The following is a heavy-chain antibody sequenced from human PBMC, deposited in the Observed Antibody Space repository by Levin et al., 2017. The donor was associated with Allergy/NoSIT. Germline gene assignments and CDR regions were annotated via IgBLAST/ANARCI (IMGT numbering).Heavy chain of an antibody. CDR1: GFTFSSYA. Sequence: LSLTCAASGFTFSSYAMHWVRQAPGKGLEWVAVISYDGSNKYYADSVKGRFTISRDNSKNTLYLQMNSLRAEDTAVYYCARDFGTNAFDIWGQGTMVTVSS. V-gene: IGHV3-30-3*01. D-gene: IGHD3-10*01. CDR3: ARDFGTNAFDI. J-gene: IGHJ3*02. CDR2: ISYDGSNK.